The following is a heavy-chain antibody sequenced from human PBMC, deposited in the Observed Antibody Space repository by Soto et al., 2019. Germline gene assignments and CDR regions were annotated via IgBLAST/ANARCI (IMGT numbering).Heavy chain of an antibody. J-gene: IGHJ4*02. V-gene: IGHV4-31*03. CDR1: GGSISSGGYY. Sequence: PSETLSLTCTVPGGSISSGGYYWSWIRQHPGKGLEWIGYIYYSGSTYYNPSLKSRVTISVDTSKNQFSLKLSSVTAADTAVYYCASTGHYGGNSGPLPFDYWGQGTLVTVSS. CDR2: IYYSGST. D-gene: IGHD4-17*01. CDR3: ASTGHYGGNSGPLPFDY.